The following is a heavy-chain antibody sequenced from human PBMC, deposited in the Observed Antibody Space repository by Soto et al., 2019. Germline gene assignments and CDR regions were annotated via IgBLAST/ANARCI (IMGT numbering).Heavy chain of an antibody. D-gene: IGHD2-2*01. CDR1: GGTFSSYT. CDR2: IIPILGIA. J-gene: IGHJ6*03. CDR3: ARDRVVPAAKSAYYYMDV. Sequence: SVKVSCKASGGTFSSYTISWVRQAPGQGLEWMGRIIPILGIANYAQKFQGRATITADKSTSTAYMELSSLRSEDTAVYYCARDRVVPAAKSAYYYMDVWGKGTTVTVSS. V-gene: IGHV1-69*04.